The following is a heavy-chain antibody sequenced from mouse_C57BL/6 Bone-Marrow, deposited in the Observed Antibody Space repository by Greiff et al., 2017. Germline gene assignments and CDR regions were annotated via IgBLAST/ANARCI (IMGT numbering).Heavy chain of an antibody. D-gene: IGHD1-1*01. J-gene: IGHJ3*01. Sequence: QVQLQQPGAELVKPGASVKMSCKASGYTFTSYWITWVKQRPGQGLEWIGDIYPGSGSTNYNEKFKSKATLTVDTSSSTAYMQLSSLTSEDSAVYYYAREVYYGSSSAWFAYWGQGTLVTVSA. V-gene: IGHV1-55*01. CDR3: AREVYYGSSSAWFAY. CDR1: GYTFTSYW. CDR2: IYPGSGST.